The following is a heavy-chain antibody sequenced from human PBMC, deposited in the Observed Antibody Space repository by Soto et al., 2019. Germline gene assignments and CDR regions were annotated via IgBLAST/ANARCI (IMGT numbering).Heavy chain of an antibody. CDR2: IWYDGSNK. Sequence: QVQLVESGGGVVQPGRSLRLSCAASGFTFSSYGMHWVRQAPGKGLEWVAVIWYDGSNKYYADSVKGRFTISRDNSKNTLYLQMNSLRAEDTAVYYCARDLSSSPSKYYSYYGMDVWGQGTTVTVSS. D-gene: IGHD6-6*01. CDR3: ARDLSSSPSKYYSYYGMDV. J-gene: IGHJ6*02. V-gene: IGHV3-33*01. CDR1: GFTFSSYG.